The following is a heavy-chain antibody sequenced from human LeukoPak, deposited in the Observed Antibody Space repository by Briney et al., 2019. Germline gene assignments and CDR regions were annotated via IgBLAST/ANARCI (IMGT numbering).Heavy chain of an antibody. Sequence: PSETLSLTCALSGGSISISKWWSWVRQPPGKGLRWIEEIEDRVRTNYMQSLKSRVTISVDKSMNHFSLKLSSVTAADTAVYYCARGTAAGYYYGMDVWGQGTTVTVSS. CDR3: ARGTAAGYYYGMDV. V-gene: IGHV4-4*02. CDR2: IEDRVRT. D-gene: IGHD6-13*01. J-gene: IGHJ6*02. CDR1: GGSISISKW.